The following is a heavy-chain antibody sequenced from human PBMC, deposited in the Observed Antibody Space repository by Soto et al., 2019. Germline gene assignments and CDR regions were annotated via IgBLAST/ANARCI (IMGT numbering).Heavy chain of an antibody. CDR3: ARIVVVPAATTYYYGMDV. Sequence: GDYLNVSCKGSGYSFTSYWISWVRQMPGKGLEWMGRIDPSDSYTNYSPSFQGHVTISADKSISTAYLQWSSLKASDTAMYYCARIVVVPAATTYYYGMDVWGQGTTVTVSS. D-gene: IGHD2-2*01. CDR1: GYSFTSYW. J-gene: IGHJ6*02. CDR2: IDPSDSYT. V-gene: IGHV5-10-1*01.